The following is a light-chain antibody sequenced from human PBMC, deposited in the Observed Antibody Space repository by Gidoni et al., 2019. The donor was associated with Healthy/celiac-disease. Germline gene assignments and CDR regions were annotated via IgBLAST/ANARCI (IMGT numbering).Light chain of an antibody. CDR1: QSISSY. V-gene: IGKV1-39*01. J-gene: IGKJ1*01. CDR3: QQSYSTPRT. Sequence: DIEMTQSPSSLSASVGDRVTITCRASQSISSYLNWYQQKTGKAPKLLIYAASSLQSGVPSRFSGSRSGTYFTLTISSLQPADFATYYCQQSYSTPRTFGQGTKVEIK. CDR2: AAS.